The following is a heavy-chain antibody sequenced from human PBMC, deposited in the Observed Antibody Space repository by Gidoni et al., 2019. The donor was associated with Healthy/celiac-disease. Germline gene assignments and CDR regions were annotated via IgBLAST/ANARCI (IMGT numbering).Heavy chain of an antibody. CDR3: ARQEGSSSGFYYYYYGMDV. Sequence: QVQLVESGGGVVQPGRSLRLSCAATGFAFRSYAMHWVRQAPGKWLEWVAVISYDGSNKYYADSVKGRFTISRDNSKNTLYLQMNSLRAEDTAVYYCARQEGSSSGFYYYYYGMDVWGQGTTVTVSS. V-gene: IGHV3-30-3*01. CDR2: ISYDGSNK. J-gene: IGHJ6*02. D-gene: IGHD6-6*01. CDR1: GFAFRSYA.